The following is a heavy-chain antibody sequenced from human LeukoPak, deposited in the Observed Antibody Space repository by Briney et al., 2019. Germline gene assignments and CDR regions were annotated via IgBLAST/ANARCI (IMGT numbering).Heavy chain of an antibody. CDR1: GFTFSSYE. CDR2: ISSSSSYI. V-gene: IGHV3-21*01. D-gene: IGHD5-12*01. Sequence: PGGSLRLSCAASGFTFSSYEMNWVRQAPGKGLEWVSSISSSSSYIYYADSVKGRFTISRDNAKNSLYLQMNSLRAEDTAVYYCARGRSSSGYGLGWFDPWGQGTLVTVSS. CDR3: ARGRSSSGYGLGWFDP. J-gene: IGHJ5*02.